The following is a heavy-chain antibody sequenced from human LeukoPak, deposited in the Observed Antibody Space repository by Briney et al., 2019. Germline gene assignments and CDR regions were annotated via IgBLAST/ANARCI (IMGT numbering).Heavy chain of an antibody. CDR1: GFTFSSYW. J-gene: IGHJ4*02. D-gene: IGHD3-9*01. V-gene: IGHV3-74*01. Sequence: GGSLRLSYAPSGFTFSSYWMHWVRQVPGKGLVWVSRIITDGSRTYHADSVKGRFTISRDNAKNMLYLELTSLRAEDMAVYYCARVLTGYYHWDYWGQGTLVTVSS. CDR2: IITDGSRT. CDR3: ARVLTGYYHWDY.